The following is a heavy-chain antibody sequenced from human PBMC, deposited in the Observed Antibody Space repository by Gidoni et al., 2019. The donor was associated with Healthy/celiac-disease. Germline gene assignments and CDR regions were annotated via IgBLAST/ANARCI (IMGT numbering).Heavy chain of an antibody. CDR2: IYYSGST. CDR3: ARLRLSPDSSGYPQFDY. D-gene: IGHD3-22*01. V-gene: IGHV4-39*01. Sequence: QLQLQESGPGLVKPSETLSLTCTVSGGSISSSSYYWGWIRQPPGKGLEWIGSIYYSGSTYYNPSLKSRVTISVDTSKNQFSLKLSSVTAADTAVYYCARLRLSPDSSGYPQFDYWGQGTLVTVSS. J-gene: IGHJ4*02. CDR1: GGSISSSSYY.